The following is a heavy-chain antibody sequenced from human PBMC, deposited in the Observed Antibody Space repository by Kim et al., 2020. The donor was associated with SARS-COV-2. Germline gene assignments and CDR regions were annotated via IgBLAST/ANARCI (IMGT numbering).Heavy chain of an antibody. CDR3: ARQSTREHARHMVLTFDY. Sequence: SVKVSCKASGGTFSSYAISWVRQAPGQGLEWMGGIIPIFGTANYAQKFQGRVTITADESTSTAYMELSSLRSEDTAVYYCARQSTREHARHMVLTFDYWGQGTLVTVSS. V-gene: IGHV1-69*13. D-gene: IGHD3-10*01. J-gene: IGHJ4*02. CDR1: GGTFSSYA. CDR2: IIPIFGTA.